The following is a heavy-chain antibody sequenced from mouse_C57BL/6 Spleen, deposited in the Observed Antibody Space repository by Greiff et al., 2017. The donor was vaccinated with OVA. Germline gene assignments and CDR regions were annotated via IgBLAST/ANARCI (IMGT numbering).Heavy chain of an antibody. J-gene: IGHJ3*01. CDR2: INPGSGGT. Sequence: VQLQQSGAELVRPGTSVKVSCKASGYAFTNYLIEWVKQRPGQGLEWIGVINPGSGGTNYNEKFKGKATLTADKSSSTAYMQLSSLTSEDSAVYFCVRGGSNYGGFAYWGQGTLVTVSA. CDR3: VRGGSNYGGFAY. D-gene: IGHD2-5*01. V-gene: IGHV1-54*01. CDR1: GYAFTNYL.